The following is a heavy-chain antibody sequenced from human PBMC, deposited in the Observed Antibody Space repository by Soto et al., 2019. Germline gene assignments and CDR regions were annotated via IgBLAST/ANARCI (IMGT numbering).Heavy chain of an antibody. Sequence: SETLSLTCTVSGGSISSDDYYWSWIRQPPGKGLEWIGYIYYSGSTYYNPSLKSRVTISVDTSKNQFSLKLSSVTAADTAVYYCARAHVWLLFDYWGQGTLVTVPQ. D-gene: IGHD3-22*01. CDR3: ARAHVWLLFDY. CDR1: GGSISSDDYY. CDR2: IYYSGST. J-gene: IGHJ4*02. V-gene: IGHV4-30-4*01.